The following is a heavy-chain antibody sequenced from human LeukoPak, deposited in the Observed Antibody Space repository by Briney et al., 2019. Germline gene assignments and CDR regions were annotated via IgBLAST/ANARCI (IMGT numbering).Heavy chain of an antibody. CDR1: GFTFNSFE. J-gene: IGHJ4*02. Sequence: PGGSLRLSCAASGFTFNSFEMNWVRQAPGKGLEWVSYISITGITIYYADSVKGRFTISRDNAKNSLYLQMNILRAEDTAVYYCAREMGGHPFDYWGQGTLVTVSS. D-gene: IGHD2-15*01. CDR3: AREMGGHPFDY. V-gene: IGHV3-48*03. CDR2: ISITGITI.